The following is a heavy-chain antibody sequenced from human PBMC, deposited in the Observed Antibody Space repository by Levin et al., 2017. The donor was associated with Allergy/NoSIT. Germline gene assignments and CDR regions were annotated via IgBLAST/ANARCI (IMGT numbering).Heavy chain of an antibody. J-gene: IGHJ4*02. CDR3: ARCRDGGYCSGGSGY. CDR1: GFTFSTYW. Sequence: GGSLRLSCAASGFTFSTYWMSWVRQAPGKGLEWVANIKQDGSEKYYVDSVKGRFTISRDNAKYSLYLQMNSLRAEDTAVYYCARCRDGGYCSGGSGYWGQGTLVTVSS. CDR2: IKQDGSEK. V-gene: IGHV3-7*01. D-gene: IGHD2-15*01.